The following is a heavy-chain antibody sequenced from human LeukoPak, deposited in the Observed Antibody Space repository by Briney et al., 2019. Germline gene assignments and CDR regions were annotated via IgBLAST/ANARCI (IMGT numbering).Heavy chain of an antibody. J-gene: IGHJ4*02. CDR2: IYYSGST. V-gene: IGHV4-59*01. CDR3: AREGYSSGWFDY. CDR1: GGSISSYY. Sequence: SETLSLTCTVSGGSISSYYWSWIRQPPGKGLEWIGYIYYSGSTNYNPSLKSRVTISVDTSKNQFSLKLSSVTAADTAVYYCAREGYSSGWFDYWGRGTLVTVSS. D-gene: IGHD6-19*01.